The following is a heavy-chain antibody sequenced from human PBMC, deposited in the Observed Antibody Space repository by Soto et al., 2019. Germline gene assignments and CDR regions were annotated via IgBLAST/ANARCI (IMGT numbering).Heavy chain of an antibody. CDR3: AKDVGDYVPYYNGMDV. V-gene: IGHV3-30*18. CDR1: GFTFRTHA. J-gene: IGHJ6*02. CDR2: IAYDGNEK. Sequence: QVQLVESGGGVVQPGTSLRLSGAASGFTFRTHAMNWVRQAPGKGRGGMAVIAYDGNEKFYADSVKGRFTISRDNSKNALYLQINTLRTEDTAVYYCAKDVGDYVPYYNGMDVWGQGTTVTVSS. D-gene: IGHD4-17*01.